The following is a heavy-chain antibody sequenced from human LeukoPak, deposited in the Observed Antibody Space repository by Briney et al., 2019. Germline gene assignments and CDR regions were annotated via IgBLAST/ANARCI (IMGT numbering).Heavy chain of an antibody. J-gene: IGHJ4*02. CDR1: GFTFSSYA. Sequence: GGSLRLSCAASGFTFSSYAMSWVRQAPGKGLEWVSAISGSGGSTYYADSVKGRFTISRDNSKNTLYLQMNSLRAEDTAVYYCAKDQGIRDFWSGYYFVYWGQGTLVTVSS. D-gene: IGHD3-3*01. CDR2: ISGSGGST. V-gene: IGHV3-23*01. CDR3: AKDQGIRDFWSGYYFVY.